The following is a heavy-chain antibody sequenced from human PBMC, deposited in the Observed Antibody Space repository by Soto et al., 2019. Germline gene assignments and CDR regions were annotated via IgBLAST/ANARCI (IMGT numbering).Heavy chain of an antibody. CDR3: ARARRDPFNIPRFDY. V-gene: IGHV4-59*01. CDR2: IYYSGST. Sequence: KPSETLSLTCTVSGGSISSYYWSWIRQPPGKGLEWIGYIYYSGSTNYNPSLKSRVTISVDTSKNQFSLKLSSVTAADTAVYYCARARRDPFNIPRFDYWGQGTLVTVSS. CDR1: GGSISSYY. J-gene: IGHJ4*02.